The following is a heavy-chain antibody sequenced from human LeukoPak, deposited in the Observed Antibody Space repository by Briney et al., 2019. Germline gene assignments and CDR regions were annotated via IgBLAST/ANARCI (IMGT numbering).Heavy chain of an antibody. CDR3: ARDRVPSEQLVSEDAFDI. J-gene: IGHJ3*02. CDR1: GYTFTSYG. V-gene: IGHV1-18*01. Sequence: GASVKVSCKASGYTFTSYGISWVRQAPGQGLEWMGWISAYNGNTNYAQKLQGRVTMTTDTSTSTAYMELRSLRSDDTAVYYCARDRVPSEQLVSEDAFDIWGQGTMVTVSS. D-gene: IGHD6-6*01. CDR2: ISAYNGNT.